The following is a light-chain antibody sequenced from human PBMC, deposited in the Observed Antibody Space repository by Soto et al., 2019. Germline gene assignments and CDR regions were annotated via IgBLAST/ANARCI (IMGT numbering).Light chain of an antibody. CDR3: QQYGSSPQT. V-gene: IGKV3-20*01. Sequence: EIVLTPSPAPLSLSPLESDIRSCRASQTVRNNYLAWYQQKPGQAPRLLIYGASSRATGIPDRFSGSGSGTDFTLTISRLEPEDFAVYYCQQYGSSPQTFGQGTKVDI. CDR1: QTVRNNY. J-gene: IGKJ1*01. CDR2: GAS.